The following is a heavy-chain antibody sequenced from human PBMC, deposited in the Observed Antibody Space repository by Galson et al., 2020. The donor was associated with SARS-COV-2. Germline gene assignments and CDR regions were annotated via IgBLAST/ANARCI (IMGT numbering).Heavy chain of an antibody. Sequence: TGGSLRLSCVASGFTFSTFAMNWVRQAPGKGLEWVSTISGDGGNTYYADSVKGRFTISRDNSENTLSLQMNSLRAEDTAVYYCAKGSSGSFYTFDYWGQGTLVTVSS. CDR1: GFTFSTFA. D-gene: IGHD1-26*01. CDR3: AKGSSGSFYTFDY. V-gene: IGHV3-23*01. CDR2: ISGDGGNT. J-gene: IGHJ4*02.